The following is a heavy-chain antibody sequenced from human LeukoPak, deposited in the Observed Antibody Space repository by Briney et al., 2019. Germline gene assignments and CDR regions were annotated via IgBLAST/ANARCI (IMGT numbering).Heavy chain of an antibody. V-gene: IGHV1-24*01. CDR2: FDPEDGET. D-gene: IGHD3-10*01. CDR3: ATDMMVRGAIVAFDI. Sequence: GASVKVSCKVSGYTLTELSMHWVRQAPGKGLEWMGGFDPEDGETIYAQKFQGRVTMTEDTSTDTAYMELSSLRSEDTAVYYCATDMMVRGAIVAFDIWGQGTMVTVSS. CDR1: GYTLTELS. J-gene: IGHJ3*02.